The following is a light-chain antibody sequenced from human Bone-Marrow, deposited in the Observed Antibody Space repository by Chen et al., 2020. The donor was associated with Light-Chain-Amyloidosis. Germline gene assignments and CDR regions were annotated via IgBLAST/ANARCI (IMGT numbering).Light chain of an antibody. CDR2: RDT. V-gene: IGLV3-25*03. CDR3: QSADSSGTYEVI. J-gene: IGLJ2*01. CDR1: DLPTKY. Sequence: SYELTQPPSVSVSPGQTARITCSGDDLPTKYAYWYQQKPGQAPVLVIHRDTERPSGISERFYGSSSGTTATLTISVVQAEDEADYHCQSADSSGTYEVIFGGGTKLTVL.